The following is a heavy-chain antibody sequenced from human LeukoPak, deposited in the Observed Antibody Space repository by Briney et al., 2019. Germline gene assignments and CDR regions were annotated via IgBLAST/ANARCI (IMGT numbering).Heavy chain of an antibody. CDR1: GFTFSSYG. CDR2: IRYDGSNK. CDR3: AKDGDSSGYYYSNYFDY. V-gene: IGHV3-30*02. D-gene: IGHD3-22*01. J-gene: IGHJ4*02. Sequence: PGGSLRLSCAASGFTFSSYGMHWVRQAPGKGLEWVAFIRYDGSNKYYADSVKGRFTISRDNSKNTLYLQMNSLRAEDTAVYYCAKDGDSSGYYYSNYFDYWGQGTLVTVSS.